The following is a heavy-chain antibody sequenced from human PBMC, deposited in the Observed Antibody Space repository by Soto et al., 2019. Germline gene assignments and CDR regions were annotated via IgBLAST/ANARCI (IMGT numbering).Heavy chain of an antibody. Sequence: GGSLRLSCAPSGFTFSSYSINWVRQAPGKGLEWVSSISSSSSYIYYADSVKGRFTISRDNAKNSLYLQMNSLRAEDTAVYYCARSRPLDYDFWSSYLDAFDIWGQGTMVTVSS. CDR2: ISSSSSYI. CDR1: GFTFSSYS. CDR3: ARSRPLDYDFWSSYLDAFDI. D-gene: IGHD3-3*01. V-gene: IGHV3-21*01. J-gene: IGHJ3*02.